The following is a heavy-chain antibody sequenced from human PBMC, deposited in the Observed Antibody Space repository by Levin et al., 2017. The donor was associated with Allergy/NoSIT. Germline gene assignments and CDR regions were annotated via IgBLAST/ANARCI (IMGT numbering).Heavy chain of an antibody. CDR2: ISRDSRTL. J-gene: IGHJ4*02. CDR3: TSRIGGPNPFHF. V-gene: IGHV3-9*01. Sequence: GGSLRLSCAASGFTFDDYAMHWVRQAPGKGLEWVSGISRDSRTLVYADSVQGRFTISRDNAKNSVFLQMDGLRVDDTALYYCTSRIGGPNPFHFWGQGTLVTVSS. CDR1: GFTFDDYA. D-gene: IGHD3-16*01.